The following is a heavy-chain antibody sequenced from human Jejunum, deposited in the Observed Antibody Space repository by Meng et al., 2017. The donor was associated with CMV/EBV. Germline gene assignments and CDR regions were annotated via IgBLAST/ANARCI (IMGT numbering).Heavy chain of an antibody. V-gene: IGHV3-48*03. CDR2: LSAAGRVI. D-gene: IGHD3-3*01. J-gene: IGHJ6*02. Sequence: QVPGTGLEWVSHLSAAGRVIYYADSVQGRFTISGDSTKTSLYLQMNRLRAEDTAVYYCARVPWNYDFWPSTHYTPNQYYGMDVWGQGTTVTVSS. CDR3: ARVPWNYDFWPSTHYTPNQYYGMDV.